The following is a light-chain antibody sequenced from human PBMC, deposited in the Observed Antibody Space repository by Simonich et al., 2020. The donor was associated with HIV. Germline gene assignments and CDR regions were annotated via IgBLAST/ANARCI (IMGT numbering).Light chain of an antibody. CDR3: QQYNNWPQT. CDR2: DAS. CDR1: QSVSSY. V-gene: IGKV3-11*01. Sequence: EIVLTQSPATLSLSPGERATLSCRASQSVSSYLAWYQQKPGRAPRLLISDASNRATGIPARFSGSGSGTEFTLTISSMQSEDFAVYYCQQYNNWPQTFGGGTKVEIK. J-gene: IGKJ4*01.